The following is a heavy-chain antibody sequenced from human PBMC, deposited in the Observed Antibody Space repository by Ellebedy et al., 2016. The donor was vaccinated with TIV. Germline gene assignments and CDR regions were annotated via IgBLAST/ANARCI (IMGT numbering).Heavy chain of an antibody. Sequence: PGGSLRLSCAASGFTFTDYYMSWMRQAPGKGLEWISYISNSGSSTNYADSVEGRFTISRDDAKKTLHLQMNSLRAEDSAVYYCAKDVQKWVATSGAFDIWGQGTMVTVSS. CDR1: GFTFTDYY. J-gene: IGHJ3*02. V-gene: IGHV3-11*04. CDR3: AKDVQKWVATSGAFDI. CDR2: ISNSGSST. D-gene: IGHD6-19*01.